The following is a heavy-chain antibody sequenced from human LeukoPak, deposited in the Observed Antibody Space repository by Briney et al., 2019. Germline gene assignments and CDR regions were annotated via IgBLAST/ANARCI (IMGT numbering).Heavy chain of an antibody. CDR1: GGSISNYY. J-gene: IGHJ5*02. CDR2: IYYSGIT. V-gene: IGHV4-59*08. Sequence: SETLSLTCTVSGGSISNYYWSWIRQPPGKGLEWIAYIYYSGITNYNPSLKSRVSISVDTSKNLFSLSLSSVTAADTAVYYCARHAVYSGDYSFWFDPWGLGTLVTVSS. CDR3: ARHAVYSGDYSFWFDP. D-gene: IGHD1-26*01.